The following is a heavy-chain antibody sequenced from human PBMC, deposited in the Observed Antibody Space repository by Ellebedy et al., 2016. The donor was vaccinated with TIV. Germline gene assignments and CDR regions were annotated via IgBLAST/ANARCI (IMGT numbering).Heavy chain of an antibody. D-gene: IGHD3-10*01. CDR2: IYSSGST. J-gene: IGHJ3*02. Sequence: SETLSLTXTVSGDSVSRRSYYWSWIRQSPGKGLEWTGYIYSSGSTKYNPSLMSRLTISADASKKHFSLRLNSATAADTAVYYCTYGINSDAFDIWGHGTLVTVSS. CDR1: GDSVSRRSYY. V-gene: IGHV4-61*03. CDR3: TYGINSDAFDI.